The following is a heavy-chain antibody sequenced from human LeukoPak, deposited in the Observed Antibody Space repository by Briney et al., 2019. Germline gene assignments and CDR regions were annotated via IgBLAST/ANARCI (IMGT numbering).Heavy chain of an antibody. Sequence: GGSLRLSCSASGFTFSSYAMHWVRQAPGKGLEYVSAISSNGGSTYYADSVKGRFTISRDNSKNTLYLQMSSLRAEDTAVYYCVKDGESYSDILTGYSPDYWGRGTLVTVSS. CDR1: GFTFSSYA. CDR2: ISSNGGST. V-gene: IGHV3-64D*06. J-gene: IGHJ4*02. D-gene: IGHD3-9*01. CDR3: VKDGESYSDILTGYSPDY.